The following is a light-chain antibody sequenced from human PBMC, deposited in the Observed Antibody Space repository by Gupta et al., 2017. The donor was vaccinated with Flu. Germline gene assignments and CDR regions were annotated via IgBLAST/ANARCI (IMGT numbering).Light chain of an antibody. Sequence: SSELTQPPSVSVSPGQTARITCSGDALPNQLAYWYQHKPGQTPVLVVRKDSERPSGISERFSGSSSGTTVTLTISCVQAEDEADYYCQSADSTETYVVFGGGTKLTVL. CDR1: ALPNQL. J-gene: IGLJ3*02. CDR3: QSADSTETYVV. V-gene: IGLV3-25*03. CDR2: KDS.